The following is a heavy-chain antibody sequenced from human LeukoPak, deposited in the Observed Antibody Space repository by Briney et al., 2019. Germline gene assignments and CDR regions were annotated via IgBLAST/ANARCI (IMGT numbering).Heavy chain of an antibody. J-gene: IGHJ6*03. CDR2: IYTSGST. CDR3: ARGIGYDSSGYYSSYYYYYMDV. CDR1: GGSISSYY. D-gene: IGHD3-22*01. V-gene: IGHV4-4*07. Sequence: SSETLSLTCTVSGGSISSYYWSWIRQPAGKGLEWIGRIYTSGSTNYNPSLKSRVTMSVDTSKNQFSLRLSSVTAADTAVYYCARGIGYDSSGYYSSYYYYYMDVWGKGTTVTISS.